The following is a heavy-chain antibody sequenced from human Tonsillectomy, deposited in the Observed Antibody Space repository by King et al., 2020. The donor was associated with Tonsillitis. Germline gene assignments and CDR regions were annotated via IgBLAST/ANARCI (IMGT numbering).Heavy chain of an antibody. V-gene: IGHV4-39*01. Sequence: PLQESGPGLVKPSETLSLTCTVSGGSIRSSSYYWGWIRQPPGKGLEWIGSIYYGGSTYYNPSLKSRVTISVDTSKNQFSLKLSSVTAADTAVYYCARLDGWESYNWIDPWGQGTLVTVSS. CDR3: ARLDGWESYNWIDP. CDR2: IYYGGST. D-gene: IGHD1-26*01. CDR1: GGSIRSSSYY. J-gene: IGHJ5*02.